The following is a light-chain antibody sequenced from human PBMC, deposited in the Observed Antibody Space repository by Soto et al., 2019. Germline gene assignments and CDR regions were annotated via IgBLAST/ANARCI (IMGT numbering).Light chain of an antibody. CDR3: SSYTSSSTPYV. CDR2: DVS. CDR1: SSDVGGYNY. V-gene: IGLV2-14*01. Sequence: QSALTQPASVSGSPGQSITISCTGTSSDVGGYNYVSWYQQHPGKAPKLMIYDVSNRPSGVSNRFSGSKSGNTASLTISGHQAEDEADYYCSSYTSSSTPYVFGTGTQLTVL. J-gene: IGLJ1*01.